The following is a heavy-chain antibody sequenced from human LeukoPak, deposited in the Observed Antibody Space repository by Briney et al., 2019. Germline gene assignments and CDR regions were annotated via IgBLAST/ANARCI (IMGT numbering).Heavy chain of an antibody. V-gene: IGHV3-11*01. CDR3: ASARYYYGSGSYYKREYYFDY. CDR2: ISSSGSLI. D-gene: IGHD3-10*01. CDR1: GFTFSDYN. Sequence: PGGSLRLSCAASGFTFSDYNMSWIRQAPEKGLEWVSYISSSGSLIYYADSVKGRFTISRDNAKSSLYLQMNSLRAEDTAVYYCASARYYYGSGSYYKREYYFDYWGQGTLVTVSS. J-gene: IGHJ4*02.